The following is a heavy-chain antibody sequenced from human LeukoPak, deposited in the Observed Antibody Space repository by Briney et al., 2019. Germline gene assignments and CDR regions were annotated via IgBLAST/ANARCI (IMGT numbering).Heavy chain of an antibody. D-gene: IGHD6-6*01. V-gene: IGHV3-21*01. CDR1: GFTFSSYS. J-gene: IGHJ4*02. CDR3: ARESSSSSAHIDY. CDR2: ISSSSSYI. Sequence: GGSLRLSCAASGFTFSSYSMNWVRQAPGKGLEWVSSISSSSSYIYYADSVKGRFTISRDNAKNSLYLQMNSLRAEDTAVYYCARESSSSSAHIDYWGQGTLVAVSS.